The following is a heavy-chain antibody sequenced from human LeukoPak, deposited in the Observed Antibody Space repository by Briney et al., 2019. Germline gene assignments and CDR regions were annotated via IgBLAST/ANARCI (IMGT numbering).Heavy chain of an antibody. D-gene: IGHD3-10*02. J-gene: IGHJ6*04. Sequence: GGSLRLSCAASGFRFNTYWMSWDRQAPGKGLEWVSYISSSGSTIYYADSVKGRFTISRDNAKNSLYLQMNSLRAEDTAVYYCAELGITMIGGVWGKGTTVTISS. CDR3: AELGITMIGGV. CDR2: ISSSGSTI. V-gene: IGHV3-48*04. CDR1: GFRFNTYW.